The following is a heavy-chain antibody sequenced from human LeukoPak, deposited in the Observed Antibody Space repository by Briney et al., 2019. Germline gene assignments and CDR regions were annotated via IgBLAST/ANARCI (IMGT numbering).Heavy chain of an antibody. D-gene: IGHD4-17*01. CDR1: GGSISSYY. J-gene: IGHJ5*01. CDR3: ARRTPVTPNSFDS. V-gene: IGHV4-59*08. CDR2: VYYSGNT. Sequence: SETLSLTCTVSGGSISSYYWSWLRQPPGKGLEWIGYVYYSGNTNYNPSLKSRVTISLDTSKNQFSLKMTSVAAADTAVYYCARRTPVTPNSFDSWGQGTLVTVSS.